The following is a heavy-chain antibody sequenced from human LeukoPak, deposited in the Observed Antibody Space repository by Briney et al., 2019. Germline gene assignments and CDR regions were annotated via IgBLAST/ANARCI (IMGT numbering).Heavy chain of an antibody. D-gene: IGHD3-22*01. CDR1: GFTFSSYA. CDR2: ISGSGGAT. CDR3: AKRTPYSSGSYYFDY. Sequence: GGSLRLSCEVSGFTFSSYAMSWVRQAPGKGLEWVSAISGSGGATNYADSVEGRLTISRDNSQNTLYLQMNSLRAEDTAVYYCAKRTPYSSGSYYFDYWGQGTLVTVSS. J-gene: IGHJ4*02. V-gene: IGHV3-23*01.